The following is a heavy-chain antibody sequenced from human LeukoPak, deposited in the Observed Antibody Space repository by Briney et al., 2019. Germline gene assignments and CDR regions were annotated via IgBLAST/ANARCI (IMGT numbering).Heavy chain of an antibody. Sequence: GGSLRLSCAASGFTVSSNYMSWVRQAPGKGLVWVSRINTDGSTTSYADSVKGRFTISRDNAKNTLYLQMNSLRAEDTAVYYCAREYDVFDIWGQGTMVTVSS. CDR3: AREYDVFDI. V-gene: IGHV3-74*01. CDR2: INTDGSTT. J-gene: IGHJ3*02. CDR1: GFTVSSNY.